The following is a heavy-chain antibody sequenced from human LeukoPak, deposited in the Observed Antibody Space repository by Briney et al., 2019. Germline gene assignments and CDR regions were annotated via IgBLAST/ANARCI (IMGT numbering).Heavy chain of an antibody. J-gene: IGHJ4*02. Sequence: PGGSLRLSCSASGLTFSSFWMSWVRQAPGKGLEWVANIKHDGSDTYYLDSVKGRFTISRDNAKNLLYIQMNSLRAEDTAVYYCAMKWLFNYFNHWGQGPPVTVSS. V-gene: IGHV3-7*01. D-gene: IGHD3-22*01. CDR3: AMKWLFNYFNH. CDR1: GLTFSSFW. CDR2: IKHDGSDT.